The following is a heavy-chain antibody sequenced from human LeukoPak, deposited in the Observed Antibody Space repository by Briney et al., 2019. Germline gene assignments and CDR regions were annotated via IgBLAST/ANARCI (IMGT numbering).Heavy chain of an antibody. Sequence: NSSETLSLTSAVYGGSFSGYYWSWIRQPPGKGLECIGEINHSGSTNYNPSLRSRVTISVDTSKNQFSLKLSSVIAADTAVYYCARWANFARSTIYSVSRYYFDYWGQGTLVTLSS. CDR3: ARWANFARSTIYSVSRYYFDY. J-gene: IGHJ4*02. D-gene: IGHD5/OR15-5a*01. CDR1: GGSFSGYY. V-gene: IGHV4-34*01. CDR2: INHSGST.